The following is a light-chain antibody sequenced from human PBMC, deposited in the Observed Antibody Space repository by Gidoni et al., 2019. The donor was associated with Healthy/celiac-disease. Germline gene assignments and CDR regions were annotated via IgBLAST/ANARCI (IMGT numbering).Light chain of an antibody. V-gene: IGLV2-14*01. Sequence: QSALTQPASVSGSPGQAITISFTGTSRDVGGYNYVSWYQQHPGTAPKLMIYEVSNRPSGVSNRFSGSKSGNTASLTISGLQAEDEADYYCSSYTSSSTGVFGGGTKLTVL. CDR3: SSYTSSSTGV. CDR1: SRDVGGYNY. J-gene: IGLJ3*02. CDR2: EVS.